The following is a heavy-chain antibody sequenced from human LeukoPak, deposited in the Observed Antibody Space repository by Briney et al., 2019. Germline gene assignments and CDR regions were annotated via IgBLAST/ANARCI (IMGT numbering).Heavy chain of an antibody. CDR1: GFSFSSYW. CDR3: ARTKGYYYGSYFYYYMDV. Sequence: GGSLRLSCEGSGFSFSSYWMTWVRQSPGKGPEWVANIKQDESERYTVDSVKGRFTISRDNAKNSVYLHMNSLRAEDTALYYCARTKGYYYGSYFYYYMDVWGKGTTVTVSS. V-gene: IGHV3-7*01. D-gene: IGHD3-10*01. CDR2: IKQDESER. J-gene: IGHJ6*03.